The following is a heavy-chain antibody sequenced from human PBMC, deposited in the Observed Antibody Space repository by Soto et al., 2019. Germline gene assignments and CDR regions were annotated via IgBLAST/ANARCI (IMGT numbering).Heavy chain of an antibody. CDR2: IHLDGSEK. CDR1: GFTFSDYW. J-gene: IGHJ4*02. Sequence: GGSLRLSCAASGFTFSDYWMSWVRQTPGKGLEWVGNIHLDGSEKYYAGFVKGRFTISRDNAKNSLYLQMNSLRAEDTAVYYCARDLYYYGSSGFNYWGQGTQVTVSS. V-gene: IGHV3-7*01. CDR3: ARDLYYYGSSGFNY. D-gene: IGHD3-22*01.